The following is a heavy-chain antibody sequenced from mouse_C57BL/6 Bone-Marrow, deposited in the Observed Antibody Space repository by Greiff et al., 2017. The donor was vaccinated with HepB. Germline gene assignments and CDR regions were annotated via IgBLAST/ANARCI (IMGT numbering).Heavy chain of an antibody. D-gene: IGHD1-1*01. Sequence: QVQLQQPGAELVRPGSSVKLSCKASGYTFTSYWMHWVKQRPIQGLEWIGNIDPSDSETHYNQKFKDKATLTVDKSSSTAYMQLSSLTSEDSAVYYCARSLIITTGFDYWGQGTTLTVSS. CDR2: IDPSDSET. V-gene: IGHV1-52*01. CDR3: ARSLIITTGFDY. CDR1: GYTFTSYW. J-gene: IGHJ2*01.